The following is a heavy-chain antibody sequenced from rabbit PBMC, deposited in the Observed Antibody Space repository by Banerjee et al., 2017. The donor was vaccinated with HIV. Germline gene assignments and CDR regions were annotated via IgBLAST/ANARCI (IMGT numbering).Heavy chain of an antibody. Sequence: QEQLVESGGGLVKPGASLTLTCKASGFSFSSGYDMCWVRQAPGKGLELIACIGSSNGAVWYASWVNGRFTISRSTSLNTVDLKMTSLTAADTATYFCARSYDTTIAYYNYFNLWGPGTLVTVS. CDR3: ARSYDTTIAYYNYFNL. J-gene: IGHJ4*01. D-gene: IGHD1-1*01. V-gene: IGHV1S43*01. CDR2: IGSSNGAV. CDR1: GFSFSSGYD.